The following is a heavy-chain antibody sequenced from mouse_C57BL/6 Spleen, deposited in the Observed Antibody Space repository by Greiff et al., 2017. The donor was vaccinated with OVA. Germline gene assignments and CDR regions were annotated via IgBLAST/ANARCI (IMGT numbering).Heavy chain of an antibody. CDR2: IYPGSGST. D-gene: IGHD2-1*01. Sequence: QVQLKQPGAELVKPGASVKMSCKASGYTFTSYWITWVKQRPGQGLEWIGDIYPGSGSTNYNEKFKSKATLTVDTSSSTAYMQLSSLTSEDSAVYYCARDGNYPYAMDYWGQGTSVTVSS. V-gene: IGHV1-55*01. J-gene: IGHJ4*01. CDR1: GYTFTSYW. CDR3: ARDGNYPYAMDY.